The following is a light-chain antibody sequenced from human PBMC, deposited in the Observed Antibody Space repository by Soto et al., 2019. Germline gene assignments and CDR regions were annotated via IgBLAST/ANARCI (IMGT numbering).Light chain of an antibody. CDR1: QTFSNSF. Sequence: EIGLTQSPGTLSLSPGERATLSCRASQTFSNSFLSWFQQIPGRAPRLLIYGASSRATGIPDRFSGSGSGTDFTLTISRLEPEDFAVYYCQPRSNWPSLTFGGGTKVDIK. V-gene: IGKV3D-20*02. J-gene: IGKJ4*01. CDR3: QPRSNWPSLT. CDR2: GAS.